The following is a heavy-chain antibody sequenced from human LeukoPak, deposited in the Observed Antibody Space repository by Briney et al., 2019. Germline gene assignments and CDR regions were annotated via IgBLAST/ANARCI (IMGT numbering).Heavy chain of an antibody. J-gene: IGHJ3*02. CDR3: TNYDFWRGETRAFDI. D-gene: IGHD3-3*01. CDR2: ISGSGGRT. V-gene: IGHV3-23*01. Sequence: GGSLRLSCAASGFSLSSYAMSWVRPAPGKGLEWVSAISGSGGRTYYADSVKGRFTISRDNSKDTLYMQMNSLRAEDTAVYSSTNYDFWRGETRAFDIWGQGTMVTVSS. CDR1: GFSLSSYA.